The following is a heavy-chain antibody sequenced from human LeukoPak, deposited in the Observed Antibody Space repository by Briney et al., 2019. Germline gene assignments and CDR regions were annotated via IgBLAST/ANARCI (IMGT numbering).Heavy chain of an antibody. D-gene: IGHD3-9*01. V-gene: IGHV1-69*06. J-gene: IGHJ6*03. CDR3: ATLADLLTGYVPHPNYFYYMDV. CDR1: GGTFSDYV. Sequence: SVKVSCKASGGTFSDYVISWVRQAPGQGLEWMGGIIPIFHTAYYAQKFQGRVTVTADKSTGTGYMELRSLRSEDTAVYYCATLADLLTGYVPHPNYFYYMDVWGKGTAVTVSS. CDR2: IIPIFHTA.